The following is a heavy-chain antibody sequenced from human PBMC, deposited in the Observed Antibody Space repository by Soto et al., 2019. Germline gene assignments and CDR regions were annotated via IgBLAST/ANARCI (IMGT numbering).Heavy chain of an antibody. CDR2: IIPIFGTA. Sequence: SVKVSCKASGGTFSSYAISWVRQAPGQGLEWMGGIIPIFGTANYAQKFQGRVMITADKSTSTAYMELSSLRSEDTAVYYCARLTGTHPNNRFDPWGQGTLVTVSS. J-gene: IGHJ5*02. CDR3: ARLTGTHPNNRFDP. V-gene: IGHV1-69*06. D-gene: IGHD1-7*01. CDR1: GGTFSSYA.